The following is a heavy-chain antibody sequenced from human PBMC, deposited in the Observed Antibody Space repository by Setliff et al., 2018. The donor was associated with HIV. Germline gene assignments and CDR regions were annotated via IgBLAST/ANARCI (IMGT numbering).Heavy chain of an antibody. J-gene: IGHJ5*02. D-gene: IGHD1-26*01. V-gene: IGHV1-46*01. Sequence: ASVKVSCKASGYTFTSNHMHWGRQAPGQRLEWMGTINPSGGDTIYAPEFQGRVTMTTDTSTRTDYMELSGLTSEDTAVYFCIVNIVGPVTGLDRWGPGTLVTVSS. CDR1: GYTFTSNH. CDR2: INPSGGDT. CDR3: IVNIVGPVTGLDR.